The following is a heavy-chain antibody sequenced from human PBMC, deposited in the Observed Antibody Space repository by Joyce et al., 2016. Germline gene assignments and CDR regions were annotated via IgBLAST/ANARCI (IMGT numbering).Heavy chain of an antibody. J-gene: IGHJ3*02. V-gene: IGHV4-34*01. D-gene: IGHD2-15*01. Sequence: QVHLQQWGAGLLKPSETLSLTCAVYGGSLNNYFWSWIRQPPGRGLEWIGEINHRGGTTYNPSLRSRVIISVDTSKNQFSLKLTSVAAADTAVYYCARPVYCSATTCSGPFHILGQGTLVTVSS. CDR1: GGSLNNYF. CDR3: ARPVYCSATTCSGPFHI. CDR2: INHRGGT.